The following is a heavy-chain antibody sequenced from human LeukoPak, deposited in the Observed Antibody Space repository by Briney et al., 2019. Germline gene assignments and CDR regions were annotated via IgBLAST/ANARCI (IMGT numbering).Heavy chain of an antibody. CDR3: AKTTLTHYYDTSGYYFDQ. CDR2: ITWNSDST. J-gene: IGHJ4*02. Sequence: GGSLRLSCATSGFNFDDYAMRWVRQAPGKGLEWVSGITWNSDSTGYADSVKGRFIISRDNAEKSLFLQMNSLRAEDTALYFCAKTTLTHYYDTSGYYFDQWGQGTLVTVSS. D-gene: IGHD3-22*01. V-gene: IGHV3-9*01. CDR1: GFNFDDYA.